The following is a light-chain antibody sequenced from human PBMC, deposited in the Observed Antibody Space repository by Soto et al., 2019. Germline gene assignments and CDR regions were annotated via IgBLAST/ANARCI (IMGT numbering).Light chain of an antibody. CDR2: AAS. CDR3: QQYNKWPRT. J-gene: IGKJ5*01. V-gene: IGKV3-20*01. CDR1: QNLGTLY. Sequence: EIVLTQSPGTLSLSPGERGTLSCRASQNLGTLYLAWFQQKSGQAPRLLIYAASSRATGIPDRFSGSGSGTDFTLTISRLEPEDFAVYYCQQYNKWPRTFGQGTRLEIK.